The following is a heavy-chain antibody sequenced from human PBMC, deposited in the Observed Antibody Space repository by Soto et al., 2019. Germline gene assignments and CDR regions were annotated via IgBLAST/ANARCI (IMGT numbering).Heavy chain of an antibody. CDR2: IYSGGVT. Sequence: SGGSLRLSCAASGFTVKNYQMNWVRQAPGKGLEWVSVIYSGGVTYYPDSVKGRFTTIRDTSKNTVYLQMNSLRADDTAMYYCARDRRTTGYYGLDVWGQGTTVTVSS. CDR1: GFTVKNYQ. CDR3: ARDRRTTGYYGLDV. J-gene: IGHJ6*02. V-gene: IGHV3-53*01.